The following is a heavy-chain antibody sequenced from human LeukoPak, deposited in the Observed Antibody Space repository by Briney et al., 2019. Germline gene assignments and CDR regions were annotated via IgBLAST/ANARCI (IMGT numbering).Heavy chain of an antibody. Sequence: SVKVSCTDSGGTFSSDAISWVRQAPGQGLEWMGGIIPIFGTANYAQKFQGRVTITADESTSTAYMELSSLRSEDTAVYYCARDRGDGYNFEYWGQGTLVTVSS. V-gene: IGHV1-69*01. CDR3: ARDRGDGYNFEY. D-gene: IGHD5-24*01. CDR2: IIPIFGTA. J-gene: IGHJ4*02. CDR1: GGTFSSDA.